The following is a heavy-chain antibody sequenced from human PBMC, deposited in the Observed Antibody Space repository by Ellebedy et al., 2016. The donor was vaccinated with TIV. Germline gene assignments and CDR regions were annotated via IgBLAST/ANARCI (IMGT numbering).Heavy chain of an antibody. CDR1: GFTFSNYD. CDR2: ISDDGGEK. V-gene: IGHV3-30*14. D-gene: IGHD3-16*01. CDR3: ARFRSSAGES. J-gene: IGHJ3*01. Sequence: GESLKISCAASGFTFSNYDMHWVRQAPGKGLEWVAVISDDGGEKYYADSVKGRFTISSDNSKNTLSLQMNSLRVEDTAVYYCARFRSSAGESWGQGTMVTVSS.